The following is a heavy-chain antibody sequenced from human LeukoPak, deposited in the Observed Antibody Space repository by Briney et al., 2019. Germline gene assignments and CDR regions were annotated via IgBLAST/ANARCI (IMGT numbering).Heavy chain of an antibody. V-gene: IGHV3-30-3*01. J-gene: IGHJ6*02. Sequence: GGSLRLSCAASGFTFSSYAMHWVRQAPGKGLEWVAVISYDGSNKYYADSVKGRFTISRDNSKNTLYLQMNSLRAEDTAVYYCARRLGDGYNNYYYYYGMDVWGQGTTVTASS. CDR2: ISYDGSNK. D-gene: IGHD3-10*01. CDR3: ARRLGDGYNNYYYYYGMDV. CDR1: GFTFSSYA.